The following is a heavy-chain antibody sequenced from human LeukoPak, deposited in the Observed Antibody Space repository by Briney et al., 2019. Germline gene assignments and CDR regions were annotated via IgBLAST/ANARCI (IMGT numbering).Heavy chain of an antibody. Sequence: GGSLRLSCAASGFTFSSYEMNWVRQAPGKGLEWVSYISSSGTTTFYADSVKGRFTISRDNAKNSLYLQMNSLRAEDTAVYYCARDGVGATTEFDYWGQGTLVTVSS. CDR2: ISSSGTTT. D-gene: IGHD1-26*01. V-gene: IGHV3-48*03. CDR3: ARDGVGATTEFDY. CDR1: GFTFSSYE. J-gene: IGHJ4*02.